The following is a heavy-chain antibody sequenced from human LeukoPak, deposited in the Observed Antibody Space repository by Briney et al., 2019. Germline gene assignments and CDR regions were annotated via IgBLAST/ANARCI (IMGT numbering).Heavy chain of an antibody. Sequence: KPSETLSLTCTVSGGSISSYYWSWIRQPPGKGLEWIGYIYYSGSTNYNPSLKSRVTISVDTSKNQFSLKLSSVTAADTAVYYCARGIVVVPAAPKIDAFDIWGQGTMVTVSS. CDR2: IYYSGST. J-gene: IGHJ3*02. V-gene: IGHV4-59*08. D-gene: IGHD2-2*01. CDR1: GGSISSYY. CDR3: ARGIVVVPAAPKIDAFDI.